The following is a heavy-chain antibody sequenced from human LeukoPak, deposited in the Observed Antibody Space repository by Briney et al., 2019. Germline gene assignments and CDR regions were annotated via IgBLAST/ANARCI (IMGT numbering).Heavy chain of an antibody. CDR2: ISGSGGST. CDR3: ATYYYDSSGYFDAFDI. Sequence: GGSLRLSCAASGFTFSSYAMSWVRQAPGKGLEWVSAISGSGGSTYYADSVKGRFTISRDNSKNTLYLQMNSLRAEDTAVYFCATYYYDSSGYFDAFDIWGQGTMVTVSS. J-gene: IGHJ3*02. CDR1: GFTFSSYA. V-gene: IGHV3-23*01. D-gene: IGHD3-22*01.